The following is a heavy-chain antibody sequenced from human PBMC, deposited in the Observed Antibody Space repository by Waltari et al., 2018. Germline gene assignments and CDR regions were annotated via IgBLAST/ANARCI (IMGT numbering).Heavy chain of an antibody. J-gene: IGHJ3*02. CDR2: IYHSGST. D-gene: IGHD3-22*01. CDR1: GGSISSGGYY. CDR3: ARDRGAYYDSSGYYTDI. Sequence: QVQLQESGPGLVKPSQTLSLTCTVSGGSISSGGYYWSWIRQHPGKGLEWIGYIYHSGSTYYNPSLKSRVTISVDRSKNQFSLKLSSVTAADTAVYYCARDRGAYYDSSGYYTDIWGQGTMVTVSS. V-gene: IGHV4-30-2*01.